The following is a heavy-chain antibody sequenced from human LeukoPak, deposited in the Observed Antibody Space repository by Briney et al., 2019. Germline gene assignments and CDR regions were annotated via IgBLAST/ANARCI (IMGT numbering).Heavy chain of an antibody. V-gene: IGHV4-31*03. J-gene: IGHJ3*02. CDR2: IYYSGST. D-gene: IGHD6-13*01. Sequence: PSQTLSLTCTVSGGSISIGGYYWSWIRQHPGKGLEWIGYIYYSGSTYYNPSLKSRVTISVDTSKNQFSLKLSSVTAADTAVYYCARDKGIPSAFDIWGQGTMVTVSS. CDR3: ARDKGIPSAFDI. CDR1: GGSISIGGYY.